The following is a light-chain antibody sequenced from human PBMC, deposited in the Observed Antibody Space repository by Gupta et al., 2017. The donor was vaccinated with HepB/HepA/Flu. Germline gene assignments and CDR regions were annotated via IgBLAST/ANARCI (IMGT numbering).Light chain of an antibody. CDR3: GSWDNSLGAWV. CDR1: SSNIGNNY. V-gene: IGLV1-51*02. CDR2: ETN. Sequence: QSVLTQPPSVSAAPGQKVTISCSGSSSNIGNNYVSWYQQFPRTAPKLLIYETNKRPSQIPDRFSGSKSGTSATLGITGLQTGDEADYYCGSWDNSLGAWVFGGGTKLTVL. J-gene: IGLJ3*02.